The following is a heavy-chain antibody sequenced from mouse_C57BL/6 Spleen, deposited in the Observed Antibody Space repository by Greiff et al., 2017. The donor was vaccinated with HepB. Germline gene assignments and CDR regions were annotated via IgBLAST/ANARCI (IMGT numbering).Heavy chain of an antibody. CDR3: ARRCSSSPLDD. J-gene: IGHJ2*01. V-gene: IGHV1-50*01. D-gene: IGHD1-1*01. CDR1: GYTFTSYW. CDR2: IDPSDSYT. Sequence: VQLQQPGAELVKPGASVKLSCKASGYTFTSYWMQWVKQRPGQGLEWIGEIDPSDSYTNYNQKFKGKATLTVDTSSSTAYMQLSSLTSEDSAVYYCARRCSSSPLDDGGQGTTLTVSS.